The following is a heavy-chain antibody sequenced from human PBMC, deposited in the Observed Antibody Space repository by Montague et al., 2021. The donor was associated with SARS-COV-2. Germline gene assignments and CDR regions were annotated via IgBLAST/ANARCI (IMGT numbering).Heavy chain of an antibody. CDR1: GYSISSGYY. D-gene: IGHD5-24*01. J-gene: IGHJ5*02. CDR3: ARGVSTWLQLWNWFDP. Sequence: SETLSLTCTVSGYSISSGYYWGWIRPPPGKGLEWIGNNYLSGSTYYNPSLKSRVTISVDTSKNQFSLKLSSVTAADTAVYYCARGVSTWLQLWNWFDPWGQGTLVTVSS. CDR2: NYLSGST. V-gene: IGHV4-38-2*02.